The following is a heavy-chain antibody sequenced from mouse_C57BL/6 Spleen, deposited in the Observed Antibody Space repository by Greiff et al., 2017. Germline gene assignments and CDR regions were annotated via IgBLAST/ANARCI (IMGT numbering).Heavy chain of an antibody. CDR3: TRTVANYYAMDY. J-gene: IGHJ4*01. CDR2: ISSGGDYI. V-gene: IGHV5-9-1*02. CDR1: GFTFSSYA. Sequence: VQLKESGEGLVKPGGSLKLSCAASGFTFSSYAMSWVRQTPEKRLEWVAYISSGGDYIYYADTVKGRFTISRDNARNTLYLQMSSLKSEDTAMYYCTRTVANYYAMDYWGQGTSVTVSS. D-gene: IGHD1-1*01.